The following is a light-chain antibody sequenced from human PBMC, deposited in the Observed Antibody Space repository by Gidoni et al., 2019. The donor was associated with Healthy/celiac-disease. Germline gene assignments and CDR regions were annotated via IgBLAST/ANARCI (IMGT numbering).Light chain of an antibody. CDR3: NSRDSSGNPVV. J-gene: IGLJ2*01. Sequence: SSELTQDPAVSVALGPTARITVQGDSLRSYSASWYQQKPGPAPVLVISGKNNRPSGFPDPFSGSSSGNTASLTITGAQAEDEADYYCNSRDSSGNPVVFGGGPKLTVL. V-gene: IGLV3-19*01. CDR2: GKN. CDR1: SLRSYS.